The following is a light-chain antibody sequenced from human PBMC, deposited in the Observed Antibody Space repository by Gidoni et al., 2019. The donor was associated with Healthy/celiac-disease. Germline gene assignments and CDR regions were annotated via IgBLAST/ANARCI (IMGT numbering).Light chain of an antibody. CDR2: WAS. J-gene: IGKJ4*01. CDR3: QQYYSTPLI. CDR1: QSVLYSSNNKNY. V-gene: IGKV4-1*01. Sequence: DIVMTQSPDSLAVSLGERATINCKSSQSVLYSSNNKNYLAWYQQKPGQPPKLLIYWASTRESGVPDRFSGSGSGTDFTLTISSLQAEDVAVYYCQQYYSTPLIFGGGTQVEIK.